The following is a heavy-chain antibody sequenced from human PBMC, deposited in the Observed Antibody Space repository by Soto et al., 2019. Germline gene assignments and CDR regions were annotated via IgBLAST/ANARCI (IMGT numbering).Heavy chain of an antibody. Sequence: SETLSLTCNVFGDSIRSAHYFWGWVRQPPGKGLEWIGSIYHSGATFYEPYLRSRVTLSVDTTNNQFSLKLSSVTAADTAVYYCAKTGDIVVEGGAFDIWGQGTMVTVSS. V-gene: IGHV4-39*01. CDR3: AKTGDIVVEGGAFDI. CDR1: GDSIRSAHYF. CDR2: IYHSGAT. J-gene: IGHJ3*02. D-gene: IGHD2-2*01.